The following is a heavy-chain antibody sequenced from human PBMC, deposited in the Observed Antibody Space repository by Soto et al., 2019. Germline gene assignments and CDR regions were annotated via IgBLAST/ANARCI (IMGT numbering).Heavy chain of an antibody. D-gene: IGHD6-13*01. V-gene: IGHV3-74*01. CDR3: ARERLAAAGPNWFDP. J-gene: IGHJ5*02. Sequence: PGGSLRLSCAASGFTFSSYWRHWVRQAPGKGLVWVSRINSDGSSTSYADSVKGRFTISRDNAKNTLYLQMNSLRAEDTAVYYCARERLAAAGPNWFDPWGQGTLVTVSS. CDR1: GFTFSSYW. CDR2: INSDGSST.